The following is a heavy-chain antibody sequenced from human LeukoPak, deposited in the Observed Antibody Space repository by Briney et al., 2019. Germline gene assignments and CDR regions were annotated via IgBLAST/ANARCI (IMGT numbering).Heavy chain of an antibody. CDR2: ISSSSGTI. Sequence: GGSLRLSCAASGFTFSSYSMNWVRQAPGKGLEWVSYISSSSGTIYYADSVKGRFTISRDNSKNTLYLQMNSLGAEDTAVYYCARGRTGLDYWGQGTLVTVSS. V-gene: IGHV3-48*01. J-gene: IGHJ4*02. CDR3: ARGRTGLDY. CDR1: GFTFSSYS. D-gene: IGHD1-14*01.